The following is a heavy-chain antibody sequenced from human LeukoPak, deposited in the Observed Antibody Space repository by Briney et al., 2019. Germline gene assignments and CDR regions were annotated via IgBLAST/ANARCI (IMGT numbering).Heavy chain of an antibody. J-gene: IGHJ3*02. CDR3: AREEDTGSNHAKIRYDI. Sequence: PSETLSLTCTVSGGSISDYYWSWIRQPPGKGLEWIGWIFGGGSYNDNPSLKSRLTISVDPSKNQFSLKLTSANAADTAVYYCAREEDTGSNHAKIRYDIWGQGTMVTVSS. CDR1: GGSISDYY. V-gene: IGHV4-59*01. CDR2: IFGGGSY. D-gene: IGHD1-26*01.